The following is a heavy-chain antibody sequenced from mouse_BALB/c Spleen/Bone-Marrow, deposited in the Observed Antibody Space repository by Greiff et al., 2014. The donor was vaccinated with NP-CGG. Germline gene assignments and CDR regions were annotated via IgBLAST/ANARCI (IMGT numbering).Heavy chain of an antibody. D-gene: IGHD1-1*01. Sequence: EVQGVESGGALVKPGGSLKLSCAASGFTFSSYGMPWVRQTPDKRLEWVATISSGDGYTYYPDSVKGRFTISRDNAENTLYLQMSSLTSEDSAMYYCARQRGGGYYGFFAYWGQGTLVTVSA. CDR1: GFTFSSYG. J-gene: IGHJ3*01. CDR2: ISSGDGYT. CDR3: ARQRGGGYYGFFAY. V-gene: IGHV5-6*01.